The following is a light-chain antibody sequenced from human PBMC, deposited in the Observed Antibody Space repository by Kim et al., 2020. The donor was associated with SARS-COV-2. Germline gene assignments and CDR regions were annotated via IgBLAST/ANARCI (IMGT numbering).Light chain of an antibody. V-gene: IGLV2-14*03. CDR1: SSDIGDYKY. Sequence: ITISCTGTSSDIGDYKYVSWYQQHPGNAPNLIIYAVNDRPSGISSRFSGSKSGNTASLTISGLQAEDEAHYYCSSYTRSNNLYVIFGGGTQLTVL. CDR2: AVN. CDR3: SSYTRSNNLYVI. J-gene: IGLJ2*01.